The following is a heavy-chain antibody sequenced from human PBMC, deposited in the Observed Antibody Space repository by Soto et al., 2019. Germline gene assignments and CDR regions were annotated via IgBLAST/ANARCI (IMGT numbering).Heavy chain of an antibody. CDR3: AKGRKGITMVRGVIIRNYYGMDV. CDR1: GFTFSNYW. V-gene: IGHV3-7*03. J-gene: IGHJ6*02. CDR2: VKEDGSDT. Sequence: PGGSLRLSCAASGFTFSNYWMNWVRQAPRKGLEWVANVKEDGSDTYYVDSVRGRFTISRDNSKNTLYLQMNSLRAEDTAVYYCAKGRKGITMVRGVIIRNYYGMDVWGQGTTVTVSS. D-gene: IGHD3-10*01.